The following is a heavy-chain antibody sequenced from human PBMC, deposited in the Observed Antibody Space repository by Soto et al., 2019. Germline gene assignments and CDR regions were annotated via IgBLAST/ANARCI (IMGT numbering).Heavy chain of an antibody. CDR3: ARGWSGPDY. CDR2: ISISSSHM. Sequence: EVQLVESGGGMVKPGGSLRLSCAASGFTFSTYAMNWVRQAPGKGLEWVSSISISSSHMFYADSVKGRFTISRDNAKNSLYLQMNSLRAEDTAVYYCARGWSGPDYWVQGPLVTVSS. CDR1: GFTFSTYA. J-gene: IGHJ4*02. V-gene: IGHV3-21*02. D-gene: IGHD3-3*01.